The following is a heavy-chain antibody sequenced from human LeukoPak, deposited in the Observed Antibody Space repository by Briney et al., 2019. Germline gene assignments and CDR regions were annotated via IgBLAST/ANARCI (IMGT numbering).Heavy chain of an antibody. Sequence: ASVKVSCKASGYTFTGYYMHWVRQAPGQGLEWMGWISPNSGGTNYAQKFQGRVTMTRDTSISTVYMELRSLRSDDTAIYYCARTDYDILTGARMDVWGKGTTVTVSS. CDR1: GYTFTGYY. D-gene: IGHD3-9*01. J-gene: IGHJ6*04. V-gene: IGHV1-2*02. CDR3: ARTDYDILTGARMDV. CDR2: ISPNSGGT.